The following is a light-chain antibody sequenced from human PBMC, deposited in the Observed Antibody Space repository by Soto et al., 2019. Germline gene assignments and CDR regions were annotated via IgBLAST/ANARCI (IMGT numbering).Light chain of an antibody. CDR2: ANT. V-gene: IGLV1-40*01. J-gene: IGLJ2*01. CDR3: PSDDSSLNLV. CDR1: SSNIGADYD. Sequence: QSVLTQPPSVSGAPGQRVTISCTGSSSNIGADYDVHWYQQLPGTAPKLIIYANTSRPSGVPDRFSCSKSATSASLAITGLQEEDDEYYYCPSDDSSLNLVFGGGTKLTVL.